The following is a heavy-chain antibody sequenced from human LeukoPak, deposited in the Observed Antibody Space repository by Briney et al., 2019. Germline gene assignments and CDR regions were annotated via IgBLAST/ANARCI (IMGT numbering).Heavy chain of an antibody. Sequence: PSETLSLTCTVSGGSMGSYYWNWIRQSAGKGLEWIGRFYSSVSTDYNPSLKRRVTMSVDTSKNQFSLKLSSVTAADTAVYYCARGTYCGSDCYSFEYWGQGTLVTVSS. CDR3: ARGTYCGSDCYSFEY. J-gene: IGHJ4*02. D-gene: IGHD2-21*01. V-gene: IGHV4-4*07. CDR1: GGSMGSYY. CDR2: FYSSVST.